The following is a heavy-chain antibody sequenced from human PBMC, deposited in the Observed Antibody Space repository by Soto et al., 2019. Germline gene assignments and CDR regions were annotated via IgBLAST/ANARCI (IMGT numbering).Heavy chain of an antibody. J-gene: IGHJ4*02. CDR3: ALIHDYGDYHVMYYFDY. D-gene: IGHD4-17*01. V-gene: IGHV1-69*01. CDR1: GGTFSSYA. CDR2: IIPIFGTA. Sequence: QVQLVQSGAEEKKPGSSVKVSCKASGGTFSSYAISWVRQAPGQGLEWMGGIIPIFGTANYAQKFQGRVTITADESTSTAYMELSSLRSEDTAVYYCALIHDYGDYHVMYYFDYWGQGTLVTVSS.